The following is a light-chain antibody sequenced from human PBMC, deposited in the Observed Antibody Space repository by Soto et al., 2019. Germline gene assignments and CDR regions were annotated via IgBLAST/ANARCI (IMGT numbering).Light chain of an antibody. J-gene: IGKJ5*01. Sequence: DIQMTQSPSSLSASVGDRVTITCRASQSISTYLIWYQQKPGKAPNLLIFEASTLQSGVPSRFTGSGSGTDFTLTISGLQPADFATYYCQQLNSYPFTFGQGTRLEI. CDR3: QQLNSYPFT. CDR1: QSISTY. CDR2: EAS. V-gene: IGKV1-9*01.